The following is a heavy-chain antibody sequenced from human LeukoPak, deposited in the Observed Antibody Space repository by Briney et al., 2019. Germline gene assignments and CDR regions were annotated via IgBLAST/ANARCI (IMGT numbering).Heavy chain of an antibody. CDR2: INPNNGNT. J-gene: IGHJ3*02. CDR3: ARVGYDSSGRHRYAFDI. V-gene: IGHV1-18*01. Sequence: ASVRVSCKASGYTFTRYGISWVRQAPGQGLEWMGWINPNNGNTNYVQKLQGRVTMTTDTSTSTAYMELRSLRSDDTAVYYCARVGYDSSGRHRYAFDIWGQGTMVTVSS. D-gene: IGHD3-22*01. CDR1: GYTFTRYG.